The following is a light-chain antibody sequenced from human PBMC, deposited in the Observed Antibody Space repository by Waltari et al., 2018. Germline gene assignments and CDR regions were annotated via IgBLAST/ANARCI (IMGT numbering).Light chain of an antibody. J-gene: IGKJ1*01. V-gene: IGKV4-1*01. CDR2: WAS. CDR3: QQYCTTPT. CDR1: QSVLYRSNNKEY. Sequence: DIVMTQFPDSLAVSLGERATINCKSSQSVLYRSNNKEYLAWYQQKPGQPAKLLIYWASTRESGVPDRFSGSGSGTDFTLTISSLQAEDVAVYYYQQYCTTPTFGQGTKVEIK.